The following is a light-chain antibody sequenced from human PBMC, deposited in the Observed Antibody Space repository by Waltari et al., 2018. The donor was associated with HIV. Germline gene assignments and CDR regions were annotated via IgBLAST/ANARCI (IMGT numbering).Light chain of an antibody. CDR1: VSASSY. Sequence: VLTQSPATLSLSRGERGTLCCGASVSASSYLALYQQKPGQAPRLLIYDASNRATGIPARFSGSGSETDFTLTISTLAPDDFAVYYCHHRSNWPLTFGGGTKV. J-gene: IGKJ4*01. V-gene: IGKV3-11*01. CDR3: HHRSNWPLT. CDR2: DAS.